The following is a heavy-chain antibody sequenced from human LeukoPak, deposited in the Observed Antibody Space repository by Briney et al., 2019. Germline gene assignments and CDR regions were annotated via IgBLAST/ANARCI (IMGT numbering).Heavy chain of an antibody. V-gene: IGHV3-64*04. CDR2: ISSNGGST. CDR3: AKDRSTYYYDSSGYYPDAFDI. Sequence: GGSLRLSCSGSGFTFSSYVMHWVRQAPGKGLEYVSAISSNGGSTYYADSVKGRFTISRDNSKNTLYLQMNSLRAEDTAVYYCAKDRSTYYYDSSGYYPDAFDIWGQGTMVTVSS. CDR1: GFTFSSYV. J-gene: IGHJ3*02. D-gene: IGHD3-22*01.